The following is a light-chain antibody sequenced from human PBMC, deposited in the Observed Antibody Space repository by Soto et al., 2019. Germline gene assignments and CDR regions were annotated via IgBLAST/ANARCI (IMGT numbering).Light chain of an antibody. J-gene: IGKJ2*01. CDR2: GAS. V-gene: IGKV3-20*01. CDR3: QQYGSLYT. CDR1: QSVGSSY. Sequence: EIVLTQSPGTLSLSPGERATLSCRASQSVGSSYLAWYQQTPGQAPRLLIYGASCRAAGTPDSFSGSGSGTDFTLTISRLEPEYSAVYYCQQYGSLYTFGQGTKLEIK.